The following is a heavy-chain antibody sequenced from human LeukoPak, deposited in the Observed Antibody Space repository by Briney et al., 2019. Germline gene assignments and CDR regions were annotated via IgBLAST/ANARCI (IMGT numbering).Heavy chain of an antibody. D-gene: IGHD5-18*01. Sequence: GGSLRLSCAASGFTFSSYAMSWVRQAPGKGLEWVSAISGSGGGTYYADSVKGRCSISRDNSKNTLYLQMNSLRAEDTAVYYCAKVLSYSYSDYWGQGTLVTVSS. CDR2: ISGSGGGT. V-gene: IGHV3-23*01. CDR1: GFTFSSYA. CDR3: AKVLSYSYSDY. J-gene: IGHJ4*02.